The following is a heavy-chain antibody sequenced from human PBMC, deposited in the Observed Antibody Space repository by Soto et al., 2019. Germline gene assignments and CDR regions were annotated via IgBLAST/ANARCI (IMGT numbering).Heavy chain of an antibody. Sequence: GGSLRLSCAASGFTFDDYTMHWVRQAPGKGLEWVSLISWDGGSTYYADSVKGRFTISRDNSKNSLYLQMNSLRTEDTALYYCAKDISGDKYYYYGMDVWGQGTTVTVSS. CDR3: AKDISGDKYYYYGMDV. CDR1: GFTFDDYT. V-gene: IGHV3-43*01. CDR2: ISWDGGST. D-gene: IGHD7-27*01. J-gene: IGHJ6*02.